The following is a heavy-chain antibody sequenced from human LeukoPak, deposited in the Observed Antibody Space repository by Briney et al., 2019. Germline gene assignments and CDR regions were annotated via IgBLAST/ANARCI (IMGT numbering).Heavy chain of an antibody. CDR1: GYTFTSYG. Sequence: ASVKVSCKASGYTFTSYGISWVRQAPGQGLEWIGWISAYNGNTNYAQKLQGRVTMTTDTSTSTAYMELRSLRSDDTAVYYCARGPDTAMVSYYYGMDVWGQGTTVTVSS. D-gene: IGHD5-18*01. V-gene: IGHV1-18*01. CDR2: ISAYNGNT. CDR3: ARGPDTAMVSYYYGMDV. J-gene: IGHJ6*02.